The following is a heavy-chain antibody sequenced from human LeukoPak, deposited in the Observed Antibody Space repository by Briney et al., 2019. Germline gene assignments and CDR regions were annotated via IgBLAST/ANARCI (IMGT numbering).Heavy chain of an antibody. D-gene: IGHD4-17*01. CDR2: IYPGDPDT. V-gene: IGHV5-51*01. CDR1: GYSFTSYW. J-gene: IGHJ5*02. CDR3: ARHKAVTTEYNWFDP. Sequence: GESLKISCKGSGYSFTSYWIGWVRQMPGKGLEWMGIIYPGDPDTRYSPSFQGQVTISADKSISAAYLQWSSLKASDTAMYYCARHKAVTTEYNWFDPWGQGTLVTVSS.